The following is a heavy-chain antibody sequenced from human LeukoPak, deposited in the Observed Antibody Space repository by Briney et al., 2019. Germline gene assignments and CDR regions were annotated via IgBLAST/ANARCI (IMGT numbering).Heavy chain of an antibody. D-gene: IGHD4-23*01. Sequence: GGSLRLSCAASGFTFSNYNMNWVRQAPGKGLGWVSSISSSSSYIYYADSVKGRFTISRDNAKNSLYLQMNSLRAEDTAVYYCARDPDYGGYYFDYWGQGTLVTVSS. CDR1: GFTFSNYN. CDR2: ISSSSSYI. J-gene: IGHJ4*02. V-gene: IGHV3-21*01. CDR3: ARDPDYGGYYFDY.